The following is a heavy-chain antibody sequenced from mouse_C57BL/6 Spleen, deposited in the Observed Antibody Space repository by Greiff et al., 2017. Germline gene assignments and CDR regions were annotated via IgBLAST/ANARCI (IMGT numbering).Heavy chain of an antibody. CDR2: LDPSDSYT. V-gene: IGHV1-69*01. D-gene: IGHD2-2*01. CDR3: AAGGYLWFAY. J-gene: IGHJ3*01. Sequence: VQLQQPGAELVMPGASVKLSCKASGYTFTSYWMHWVKQRPGQGLEWIGELDPSDSYTNYNQKFKGKSTLTVDKSSSTAYMQLSSLTSEDSAVYYCAAGGYLWFAYWGQGTLVTVSA. CDR1: GYTFTSYW.